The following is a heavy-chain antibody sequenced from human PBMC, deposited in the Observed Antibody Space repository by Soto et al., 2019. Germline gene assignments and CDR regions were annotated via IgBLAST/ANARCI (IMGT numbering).Heavy chain of an antibody. D-gene: IGHD2-15*01. CDR2: ISYDGSNK. CDR3: ARDRLDIVVVVAATGVDIGMDV. J-gene: IGHJ6*02. Sequence: GGSLRLSCAASGFTFSSYAMHWVRQAPGKGLEWVAVISYDGSNKYYADSVKGRFTISRDNSKNTLYLQMNSLRAEDTAVYYCARDRLDIVVVVAATGVDIGMDVWGQGTTVTVSS. V-gene: IGHV3-30-3*01. CDR1: GFTFSSYA.